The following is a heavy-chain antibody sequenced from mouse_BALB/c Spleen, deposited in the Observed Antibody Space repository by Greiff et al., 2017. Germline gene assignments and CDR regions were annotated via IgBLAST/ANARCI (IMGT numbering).Heavy chain of an antibody. CDR2: ISYDGSN. D-gene: IGHD2-4*01. J-gene: IGHJ3*01. Sequence: EVQLVESGPGLVKPSQSLSLTCSVTGYSITSGYYWNWIRQFPGNKLEWMGYISYDGSNNYNPSLKNRISITRDTSKNQFFLKLNSVTTEDTATYYCARDLYYEGAYWGQGTLVTVSA. V-gene: IGHV3-6*02. CDR3: ARDLYYEGAY. CDR1: GYSITSGYY.